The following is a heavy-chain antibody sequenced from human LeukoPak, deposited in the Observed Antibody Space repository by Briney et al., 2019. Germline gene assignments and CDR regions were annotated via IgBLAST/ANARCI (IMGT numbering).Heavy chain of an antibody. V-gene: IGHV3-15*01. CDR1: GFTFSSYW. CDR2: IKSKTDGGTT. CDR3: TTRGGTYYDILTGYYLGSYFDY. Sequence: GGSLRLSCAASGFTFSSYWMSWVRQAPGKGLEWVGRIKSKTDGGTTDYAAPVKGRFTISRDDSKNTLYLQMNSLKTEDTAVYYCTTRGGTYYDILTGYYLGSYFDYWGQGTLVTVSS. D-gene: IGHD3-9*01. J-gene: IGHJ4*02.